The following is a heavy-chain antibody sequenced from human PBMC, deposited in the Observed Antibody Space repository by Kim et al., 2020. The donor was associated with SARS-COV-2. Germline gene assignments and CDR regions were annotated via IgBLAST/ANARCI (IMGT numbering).Heavy chain of an antibody. J-gene: IGHJ4*02. Sequence: ASVKVSCKASGYTFTSYYMHWVRQAPGQGLEWMGIINPSGGSTSYAQKFQGRVTMTRDTSTSTVYMELSSLRSEDTAVYYCARGACRGGSGSLLPFDYWGQGTLVTVSS. CDR1: GYTFTSYY. D-gene: IGHD3-3*01. V-gene: IGHV1-46*01. CDR3: ARGACRGGSGSLLPFDY. CDR2: INPSGGST.